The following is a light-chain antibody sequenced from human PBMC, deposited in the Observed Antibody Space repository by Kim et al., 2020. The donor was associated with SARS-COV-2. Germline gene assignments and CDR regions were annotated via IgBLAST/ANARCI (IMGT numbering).Light chain of an antibody. V-gene: IGLV7-43*01. J-gene: IGLJ2*01. CDR2: STT. CDR3: LLYYGGAQLV. Sequence: GETVTLTWAASTGAVTSEYFPNGFQHKPGQAPMALIYSTTNKHSWTPARFSGALLGDKAALTVAGVQPEDEADNYCLLYYGGAQLVFGVGTKLTVL. CDR1: TGAVTSEYF.